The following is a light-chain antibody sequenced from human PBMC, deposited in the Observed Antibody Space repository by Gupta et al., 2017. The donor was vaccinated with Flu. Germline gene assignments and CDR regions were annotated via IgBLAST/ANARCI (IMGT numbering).Light chain of an antibody. CDR1: SGSMGSNY. Sequence: TISCTRNSGSMGSNYVQLCQQRPGSSPTPVLYDHDQRPSGVPERFSSSVASSSTSASLTISGLQKEDEADYYCQSFDSSDLTGVFGGGTRLPVL. J-gene: IGLJ3*02. CDR2: DHD. V-gene: IGLV6-57*01. CDR3: QSFDSSDLTGV.